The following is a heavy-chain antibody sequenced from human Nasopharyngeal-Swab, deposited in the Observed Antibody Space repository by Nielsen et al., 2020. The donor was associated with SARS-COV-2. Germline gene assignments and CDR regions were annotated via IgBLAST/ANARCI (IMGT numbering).Heavy chain of an antibody. D-gene: IGHD6-19*01. CDR3: ARDSSIWAVAGTFFDY. CDR2: ISYDGSNK. Sequence: GGSLRLSCAASGFTFSSYAMHWVRQAPGKGLEWVAVISYDGSNKYYADSVKGRFTISRDNSTNTLYLQMNSLRAEDTAVYYCARDSSIWAVAGTFFDYGGQGTLVTVSS. J-gene: IGHJ4*02. V-gene: IGHV3-30-3*01. CDR1: GFTFSSYA.